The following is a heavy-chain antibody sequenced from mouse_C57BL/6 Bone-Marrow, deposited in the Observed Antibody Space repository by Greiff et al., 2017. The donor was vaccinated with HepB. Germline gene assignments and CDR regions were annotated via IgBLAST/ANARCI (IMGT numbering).Heavy chain of an antibody. CDR1: GFTFSSYA. Sequence: EVNLVESGGGLVKPGGSLKLSCAASGFTFSSYAMSWVRQTPEKRLEWVATISDGGSYTYYPDNVKGRFTISRDNAKNNLYLQRSHLKSEDTAMYYCARDRTGPYSNWYFDVWGTGTTVTVSS. D-gene: IGHD3-1*01. CDR3: ARDRTGPYSNWYFDV. V-gene: IGHV5-4*01. CDR2: ISDGGSYT. J-gene: IGHJ1*03.